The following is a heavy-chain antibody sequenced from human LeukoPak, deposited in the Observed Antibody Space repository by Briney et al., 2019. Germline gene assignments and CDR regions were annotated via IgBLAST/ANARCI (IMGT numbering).Heavy chain of an antibody. Sequence: GGSLRLSCAASGFTFRSSAMSWVRQAPGKGLEWVSAISDSGGRTYYADSVKGRFTISRDNSKNTLYLQMNSLRAEDTAVYYCARVGYSSSWYGNNFDYWGQGTLVTVSS. CDR3: ARVGYSSSWYGNNFDY. J-gene: IGHJ4*02. CDR2: ISDSGGRT. V-gene: IGHV3-23*01. D-gene: IGHD6-13*01. CDR1: GFTFRSSA.